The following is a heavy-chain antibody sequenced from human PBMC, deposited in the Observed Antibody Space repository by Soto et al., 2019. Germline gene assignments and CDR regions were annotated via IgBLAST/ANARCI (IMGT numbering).Heavy chain of an antibody. D-gene: IGHD2-2*01. CDR2: ISGSGGST. CDR1: GFTFSSYA. J-gene: IGHJ4*02. V-gene: IGHV3-23*01. CDR3: AKDHPYCSSTSCERFDY. Sequence: EVQLLESGGGLVQPGGSLRLSCAASGFTFSSYAMSWVRQAPGKGLEWVSAISGSGGSTYYADCVKGRFTISSDNSKHTLYLQMHSLRAEDTAVYYCAKDHPYCSSTSCERFDYWGQGTLVTVSS.